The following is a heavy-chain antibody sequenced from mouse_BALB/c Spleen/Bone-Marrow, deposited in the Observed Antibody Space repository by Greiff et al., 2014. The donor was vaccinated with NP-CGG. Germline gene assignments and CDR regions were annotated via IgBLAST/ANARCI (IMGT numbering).Heavy chain of an antibody. D-gene: IGHD1-1*01. V-gene: IGHV14-3*02. Sequence: VQLQQSGAELVKPGASVKLSCTASGFNIKDTYMHWVKQRPEQGLEWIGRIDPANGNTKYDPKFQGKATITADTSSNTAYLQLSGLTSEDTAVYYCARIYYYGRGYFDYWGQGTTLTVSS. CDR1: GFNIKDTY. J-gene: IGHJ2*01. CDR3: ARIYYYGRGYFDY. CDR2: IDPANGNT.